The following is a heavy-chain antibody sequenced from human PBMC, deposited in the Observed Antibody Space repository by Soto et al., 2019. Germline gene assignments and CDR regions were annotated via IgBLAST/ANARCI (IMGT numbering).Heavy chain of an antibody. CDR2: ISSSGSDT. CDR3: ARSLRGYSGYSGY. CDR1: GFTFSDYY. Sequence: QVQLVESGGGLVKPGGCLRLSCAASGFTFSDYYMSWIRQAPGKGLEWVSYISSSGSDTNYADSVKGRFTVSRDNAKNSRYLKMNSLRGEDTAVYYCARSLRGYSGYSGYWGQGTLVTVSS. V-gene: IGHV3-11*05. J-gene: IGHJ4*02. D-gene: IGHD5-12*01.